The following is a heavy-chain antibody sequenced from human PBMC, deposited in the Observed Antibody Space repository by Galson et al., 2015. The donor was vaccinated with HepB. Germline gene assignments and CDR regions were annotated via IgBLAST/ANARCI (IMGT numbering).Heavy chain of an antibody. J-gene: IGHJ5*02. CDR3: ARADSSGYYPNWSDP. V-gene: IGHV4-59*01. CDR1: GGSISSYY. CDR2: IYYSGST. Sequence: SETLSLTCTVSGGSISSYYWSWIRQPPGKGLEWIGYIYYSGSTNYNPSLKSRVTISVDTSKNQFSLKLSSVTAADTAVYYCARADSSGYYPNWSDPWGQGTLVTVSS. D-gene: IGHD3-22*01.